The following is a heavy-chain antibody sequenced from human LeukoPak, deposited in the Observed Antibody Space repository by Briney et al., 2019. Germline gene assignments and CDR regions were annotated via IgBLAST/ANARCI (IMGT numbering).Heavy chain of an antibody. CDR1: GYTFTNYY. D-gene: IGHD5-12*01. J-gene: IGHJ5*02. CDR3: AREHSGYDS. V-gene: IGHV1-46*01. Sequence: ASVKVSCKASGYTFTNYYMHWVRQAPGQGLEWMGIINPSGGSTSYAQKFQGRVTMTRGTSTSTVYMELSSLRSGDTAVYYCAREHSGYDSWGQGTLLTVSS. CDR2: INPSGGST.